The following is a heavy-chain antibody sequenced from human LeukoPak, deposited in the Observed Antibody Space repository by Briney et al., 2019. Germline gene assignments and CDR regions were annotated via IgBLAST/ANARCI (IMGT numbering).Heavy chain of an antibody. D-gene: IGHD5-12*01. CDR3: ARESSGYEDYYGMDV. CDR2: ISSSGSTI. CDR1: GFTFSDYY. V-gene: IGHV3-11*04. Sequence: GGSLRLSCAASGFTFSDYYMSWIRQAPGKGLEWVSYISSSGSTIYYADSVKGRFTISRDNAKNSLYLQMNSLRAEDAAVYYCARESSGYEDYYGMDVWGQGTTVTVSS. J-gene: IGHJ6*02.